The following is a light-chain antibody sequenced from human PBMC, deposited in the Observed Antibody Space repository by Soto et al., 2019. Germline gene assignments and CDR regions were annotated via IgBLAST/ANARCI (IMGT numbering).Light chain of an antibody. V-gene: IGKV3-11*01. J-gene: IGKJ2*01. Sequence: EIVLTQSPATLSLSPGERATLSCRASQSVSSYLAWYQQKVGQAPRLLIHDASNRATGIPARFSGSGSGTDFTLTISSLEPEDFAVYYGQQRSNWPPYTFGQGTKLEIK. CDR2: DAS. CDR3: QQRSNWPPYT. CDR1: QSVSSY.